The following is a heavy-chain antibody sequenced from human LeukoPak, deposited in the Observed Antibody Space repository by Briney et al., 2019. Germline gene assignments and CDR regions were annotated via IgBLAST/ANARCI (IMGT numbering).Heavy chain of an antibody. V-gene: IGHV3-23*01. CDR1: GFTFSAYA. D-gene: IGHD3-10*02. Sequence: PGGSLRLSCEASGFTFSAYAMTWVRQAPGQGLEWVSSIGSDNKTHYSESVKGRFAISRDNSKSMLFLQLNSLRAEDTALYYCARELHYYVAMDVWGQGTTVTVSS. CDR2: IGSDNKT. CDR3: ARELHYYVAMDV. J-gene: IGHJ6*02.